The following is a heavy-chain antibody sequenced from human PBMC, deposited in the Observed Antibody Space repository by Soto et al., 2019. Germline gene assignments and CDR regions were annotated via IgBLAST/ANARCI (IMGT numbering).Heavy chain of an antibody. CDR2: IIGSGAIT. CDR3: AKDARDTGGNSGIDY. CDR1: EFTFNSYA. J-gene: IGHJ4*02. D-gene: IGHD2-21*02. V-gene: IGHV3-23*01. Sequence: HPGGSLRLSCVASEFTFNSYAMSWVRQAPGMGLEWVSSIIGSGAITYYADSVKGRFTISRDNSKGTLYLQMNSLRVEDTALYYCAKDARDTGGNSGIDYWGQGTLVTVSS.